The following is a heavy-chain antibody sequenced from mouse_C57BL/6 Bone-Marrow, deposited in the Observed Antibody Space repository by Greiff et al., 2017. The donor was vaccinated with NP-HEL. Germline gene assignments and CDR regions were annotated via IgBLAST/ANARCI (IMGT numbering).Heavy chain of an antibody. D-gene: IGHD2-1*01. J-gene: IGHJ3*01. CDR1: GYSITSGYY. CDR3: ARGVYYPRFAY. Sequence: EVKLMESGPGLVKPSQSLSLTCSVTGYSITSGYYWNWIRQFPGNKLEWMGYISYDGSNNYNPSLKNRISITRDTSKNQFFLKLNSVTTEDTATYYCARGVYYPRFAYWGQGTLVTVSA. CDR2: ISYDGSN. V-gene: IGHV3-6*01.